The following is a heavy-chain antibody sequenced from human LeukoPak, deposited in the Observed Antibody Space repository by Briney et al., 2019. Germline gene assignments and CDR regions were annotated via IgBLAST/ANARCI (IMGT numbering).Heavy chain of an antibody. CDR3: ARDAWFGESQGLDP. CDR2: ISAHNGNT. V-gene: IGHV1-18*04. CDR1: GYTFTGYL. D-gene: IGHD3-10*01. Sequence: ASVKVSCKASGYTFTGYLIHWVRQAPGQGLEWMGWISAHNGNTNYAQKLQGRVTMTTDTSTSTAYMELRSLRSDDTAVYYCARDAWFGESQGLDPWGQGTLVTVSS. J-gene: IGHJ5*02.